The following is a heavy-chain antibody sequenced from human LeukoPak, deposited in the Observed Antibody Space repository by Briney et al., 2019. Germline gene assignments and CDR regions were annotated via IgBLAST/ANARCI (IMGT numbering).Heavy chain of an antibody. CDR3: ARQQGLQNLNFDY. CDR1: GYTFTSYY. J-gene: IGHJ4*02. Sequence: ASVKVSCKASGYTFTSYYIQWVRQAPGQGLEWMGIINPIGGTTDYAQKFQGRVTMTRDTSTSTVYMELSSLRSEDTAVYYCARQQGLQNLNFDYWGQGTLVTVSS. CDR2: INPIGGTT. V-gene: IGHV1-46*01. D-gene: IGHD4-11*01.